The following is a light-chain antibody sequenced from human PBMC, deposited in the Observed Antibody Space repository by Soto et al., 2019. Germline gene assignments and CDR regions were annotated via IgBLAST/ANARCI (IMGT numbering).Light chain of an antibody. CDR2: DVV. CDR3: SSYTCTMTSV. J-gene: IGLJ1*01. CDR1: SSDVGGFNS. V-gene: IGLV2-14*03. Sequence: QSALTQPASVSGSPGQSITISCTGTSSDVGGFNSVSWYQLRPGTAPKLILYDVVDRPSGASYRFSGSKSGNTASLTISGLQAAHEAGDLCSSYTCTMTSVIGSGTKATVL.